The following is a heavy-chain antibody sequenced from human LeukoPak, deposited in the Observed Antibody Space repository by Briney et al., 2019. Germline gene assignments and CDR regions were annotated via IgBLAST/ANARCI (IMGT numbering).Heavy chain of an antibody. CDR2: ISSSSSTI. J-gene: IGHJ3*02. CDR3: ARDGPVVRMITFGNDAFDI. V-gene: IGHV3-48*02. Sequence: GGSLRLSCAASGFTFSSYSMHWVRQAPGPGQEWDSYISSSSSTIYYADSVKSRFTISRDNANNSLYLQMNSLRDEDTAVYYCARDGPVVRMITFGNDAFDIWGQGTMVTVSS. D-gene: IGHD3-16*01. CDR1: GFTFSSYS.